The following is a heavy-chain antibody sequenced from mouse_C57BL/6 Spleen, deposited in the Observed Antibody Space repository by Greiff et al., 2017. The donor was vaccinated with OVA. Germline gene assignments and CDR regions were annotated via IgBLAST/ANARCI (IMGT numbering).Heavy chain of an antibody. CDR3: AREEVPYWYFDV. CDR2: INYDGSST. D-gene: IGHD2-14*01. Sequence: EVKLVESEGGLVQPGSSMKLSCTASGFTFSDYYMAWVRQVPEKGLEWVANINYDGSSTYYLDSLKSRFIISRDNAKNILYLQMSSLKSEDTATYYCAREEVPYWYFDVWGTGTTVTVSS. V-gene: IGHV5-16*01. CDR1: GFTFSDYY. J-gene: IGHJ1*03.